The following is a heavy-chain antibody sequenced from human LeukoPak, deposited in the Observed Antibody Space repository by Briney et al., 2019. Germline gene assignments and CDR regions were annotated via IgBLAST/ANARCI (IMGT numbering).Heavy chain of an antibody. CDR3: ARGDGRDGYKGKLDY. D-gene: IGHD5-24*01. J-gene: IGHJ4*02. Sequence: SETLSLTCAVYGGSFSGYYWSWIRQPPGKGLEWIGEINHSGSTSHNPSLKSRVTISVDTSKNQFSLKLTSVTAAGTALYYCARGDGRDGYKGKLDYWGQGTLVTVSS. CDR1: GGSFSGYY. CDR2: INHSGST. V-gene: IGHV4-34*01.